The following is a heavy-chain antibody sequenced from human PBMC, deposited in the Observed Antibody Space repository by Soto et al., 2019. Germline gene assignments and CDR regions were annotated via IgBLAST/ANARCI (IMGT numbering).Heavy chain of an antibody. Sequence: DVQLVESGGGLVQPGRSLRLSCAASGFTFDDYAMHWVRQAPGKGLEWVSGISWNSGSIGYADSVKGRFTISRDNAKNSLYLQMNSLRAEDTALYYCAKDRSYDFWSGYDAFDIWGQGTMVTVSS. CDR2: ISWNSGSI. D-gene: IGHD3-3*01. J-gene: IGHJ3*02. CDR1: GFTFDDYA. V-gene: IGHV3-9*01. CDR3: AKDRSYDFWSGYDAFDI.